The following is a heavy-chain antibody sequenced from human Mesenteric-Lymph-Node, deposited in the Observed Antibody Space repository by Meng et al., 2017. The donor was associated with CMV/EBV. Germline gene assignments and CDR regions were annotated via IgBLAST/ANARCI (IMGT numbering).Heavy chain of an antibody. V-gene: IGHV3-30-3*01. CDR2: ISRDGAMK. CDR1: GFTFSDYT. D-gene: IGHD3-9*01. CDR3: TTYKADDVLTAYTPGY. J-gene: IGHJ1*01. Sequence: GFTFSDYTIHWVRQAPGKGLEWVTLISRDGAMKFYADSVKGRFTISRDDSKNTLYLLMNSLKIEDTAVYYCTTYKADDVLTAYTPGYWGLGSLVTVSS.